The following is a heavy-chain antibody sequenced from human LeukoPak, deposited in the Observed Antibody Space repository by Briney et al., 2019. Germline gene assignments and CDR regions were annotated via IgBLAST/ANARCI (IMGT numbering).Heavy chain of an antibody. CDR3: ARVSAYDFWSGYPAHFDY. CDR2: INHSGST. V-gene: IGHV4-34*01. D-gene: IGHD3-3*01. CDR1: GGSFSGYY. J-gene: IGHJ4*02. Sequence: PSETLSLTCAVYGGSFSGYYWSWIRQPPGKGLEWIGEINHSGSTNYNPSLKSRVTISVDTSKNQFSLKLSSVTAADTAVYYCARVSAYDFWSGYPAHFDYWGQGTLVTVSS.